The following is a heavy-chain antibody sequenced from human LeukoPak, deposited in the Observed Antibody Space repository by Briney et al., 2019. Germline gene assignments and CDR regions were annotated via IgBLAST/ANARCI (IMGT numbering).Heavy chain of an antibody. CDR2: IIFFYGAT. J-gene: IGHJ6*02. CDR3: ARDRFYGTGSLPEGGGMDV. D-gene: IGHD3-10*01. V-gene: IGHV1-69*01. CDR1: GGTFRNYA. Sequence: SVKVSCTASGGTFRNYAISWVRQAPGQGLEWMGGIIFFYGATNYAQKFQGRVTITADESTGAAYMELSSLKSDDTAVYYCARDRFYGTGSLPEGGGMDVWGQGTTVIVSS.